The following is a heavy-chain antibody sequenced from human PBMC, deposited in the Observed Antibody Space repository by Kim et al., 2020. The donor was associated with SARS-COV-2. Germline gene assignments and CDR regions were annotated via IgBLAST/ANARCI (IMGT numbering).Heavy chain of an antibody. D-gene: IGHD3-22*01. CDR3: ARASYDSSGYYYSGFAFDI. Sequence: SVKVSCKASGGTFSSYAISWVRQAPGQGLEWMGGIIPNFGTANYAQKFQGRVTITADESTSTAYMELSSLRSEDTAVYYCARASYDSSGYYYSGFAFDIWGQGTMVTISS. V-gene: IGHV1-69*13. J-gene: IGHJ3*02. CDR2: IIPNFGTA. CDR1: GGTFSSYA.